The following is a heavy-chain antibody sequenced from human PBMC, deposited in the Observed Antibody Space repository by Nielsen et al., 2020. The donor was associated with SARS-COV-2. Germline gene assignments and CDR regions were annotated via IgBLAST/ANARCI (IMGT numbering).Heavy chain of an antibody. CDR2: INHSGST. CDR1: GGSFSGYY. V-gene: IGHV4-34*01. CDR3: ARGPLIVVVRRGGGMDV. Sequence: LSLTCAVYGGSFSGYYWSWIRQPPGKGLEWIGEINHSGSTNYNPSLKSRVTISVDTSKNQFSLKLSSVTAADTAVYYCARGPLIVVVRRGGGMDVWGQGTTVTVSS. J-gene: IGHJ6*02. D-gene: IGHD3-22*01.